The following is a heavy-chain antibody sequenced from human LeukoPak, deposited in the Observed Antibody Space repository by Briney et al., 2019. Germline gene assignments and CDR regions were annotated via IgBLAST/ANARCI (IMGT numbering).Heavy chain of an antibody. CDR2: VHWGGDST. V-gene: IGHV3-43*01. Sequence: GGSLRLSCAASGFTFDDYTMHWVRQGPGKGLEWVSLVHWGGDSTYYADSVKGRFTISRDNSKNSLYLQMNSLRTEDTALYYCAKGDTTMDTTLDYWGQGTLVTVSS. CDR3: AKGDTTMDTTLDY. CDR1: GFTFDDYT. D-gene: IGHD5-18*01. J-gene: IGHJ4*02.